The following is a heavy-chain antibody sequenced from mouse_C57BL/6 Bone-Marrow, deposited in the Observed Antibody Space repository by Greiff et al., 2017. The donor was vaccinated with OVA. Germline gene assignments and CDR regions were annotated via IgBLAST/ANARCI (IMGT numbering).Heavy chain of an antibody. CDR1: GFTFTDYY. V-gene: IGHV7-3*01. CDR2: IRNKANGYTT. J-gene: IGHJ3*01. Sequence: EVKVVESGGGLVQPGGSLSLSCAASGFTFTDYYMSWVRQPPGKALEWLGFIRNKANGYTTEYSASVKGRFTISRDNSQSILYLQMNALRAEDSATYYCARYDWAWFAYWGQGTLVTVSA. CDR3: ARYDWAWFAY.